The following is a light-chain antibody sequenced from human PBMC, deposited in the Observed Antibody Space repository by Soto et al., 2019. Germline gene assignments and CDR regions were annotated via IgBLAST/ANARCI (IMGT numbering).Light chain of an antibody. J-gene: IGLJ2*01. CDR3: SSYTSSGTRV. CDR1: NSDVGHYNY. Sequence: QSALTQPASVSGSPGQSITISCTGTNSDVGHYNYVCWYQQHADKAPTLIIYEVSNRPSGISSRFSGYKSGNTASLTISGLRAEDEADYYCSSYTSSGTRVFGGGTKVTVL. V-gene: IGLV2-14*01. CDR2: EVS.